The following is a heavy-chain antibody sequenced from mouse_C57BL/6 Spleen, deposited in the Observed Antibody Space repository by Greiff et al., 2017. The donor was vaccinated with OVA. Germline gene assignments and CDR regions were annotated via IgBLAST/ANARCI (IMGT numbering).Heavy chain of an antibody. V-gene: IGHV6-3*01. CDR1: GFTFSNYW. Sequence: DVMLVESGGGLVQPGGSMKLSCVASGFTFSNYWMNWVRQSPEKGLEWVAQIRLKSDNYATHYAESVKGRFTISRDDSKSSVYLQMNNLRAEDTGIYYCVRNSYYYAMDYWGQGTSVTVSS. J-gene: IGHJ4*01. CDR3: VRNSYYYAMDY. D-gene: IGHD4-1*02. CDR2: IRLKSDNYAT.